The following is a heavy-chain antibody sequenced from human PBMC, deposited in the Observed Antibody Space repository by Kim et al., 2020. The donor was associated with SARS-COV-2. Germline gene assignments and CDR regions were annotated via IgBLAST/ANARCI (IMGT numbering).Heavy chain of an antibody. CDR3: ATDNLLSSGWYYFDY. J-gene: IGHJ4*02. Sequence: VHVKSRITINPDTSKNQFSLQLTSVTPEDTAVYYCATDNLLSSGWYYFDYWGQGTLVTVSS. V-gene: IGHV6-1*01. D-gene: IGHD6-19*01.